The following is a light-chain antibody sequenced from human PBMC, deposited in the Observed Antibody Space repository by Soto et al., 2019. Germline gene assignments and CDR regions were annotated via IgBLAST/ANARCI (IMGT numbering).Light chain of an antibody. CDR2: EVN. CDR3: ISSTYVSSPYV. V-gene: IGLV2-14*01. Sequence: QSVLTQPASVSGSPGQSITISCTGTSSDVGGYNYVSCYEHHPGKAPKLLISEVNNRPSGISNRFSVSKSCNTASLTISGLQAEDESNYFCISSTYVSSPYVFGTGTKGTVL. J-gene: IGLJ1*01. CDR1: SSDVGGYNY.